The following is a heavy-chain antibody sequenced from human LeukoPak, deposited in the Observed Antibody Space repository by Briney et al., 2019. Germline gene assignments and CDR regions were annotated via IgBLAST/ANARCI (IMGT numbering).Heavy chain of an antibody. V-gene: IGHV4-59*01. D-gene: IGHD3-10*01. CDR3: AKDRGSGWDGFDI. CDR1: GGSISSYS. J-gene: IGHJ3*02. CDR2: IYYSGGT. Sequence: SETLSLTCTVSGGSISSYSWSWIRQPPGKGLEWIGYIYYSGGTNYNPSLKSRVTISVDTSKNQFSLKLSSVTAADTAVYFCAKDRGSGWDGFDIWGQGTMVTVSS.